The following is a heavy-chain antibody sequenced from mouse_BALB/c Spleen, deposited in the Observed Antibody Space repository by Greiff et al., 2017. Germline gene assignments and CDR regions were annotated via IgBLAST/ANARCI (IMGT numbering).Heavy chain of an antibody. CDR1: GFTFSSFG. Sequence: DVMLVESGGGLVQPGGSRKLSCAASGFTFSSFGMHWVRQAPEKGLEWVAYISSGSSTIYYADTVKGRFTISRDNPKNTLFLQMTSLRSEDTAMYYCARGGSYYGSLYAMDYWGQGTSVTVSS. CDR2: ISSGSSTI. V-gene: IGHV5-17*02. J-gene: IGHJ4*01. D-gene: IGHD1-2*01. CDR3: ARGGSYYGSLYAMDY.